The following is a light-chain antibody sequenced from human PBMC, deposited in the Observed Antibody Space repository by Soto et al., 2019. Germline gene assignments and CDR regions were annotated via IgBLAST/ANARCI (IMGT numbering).Light chain of an antibody. CDR1: QTVGSS. Sequence: EIVLTQSPATLSLAPGERATLSCRASQTVGSSLAWYQHKPGQAPRLLIYDASTRATAIPARFSGSGSGTDFPLTISSLEPEDFAVYYCQQRYIWPPFTFGHGTKVDIK. V-gene: IGKV3-11*01. J-gene: IGKJ3*01. CDR2: DAS. CDR3: QQRYIWPPFT.